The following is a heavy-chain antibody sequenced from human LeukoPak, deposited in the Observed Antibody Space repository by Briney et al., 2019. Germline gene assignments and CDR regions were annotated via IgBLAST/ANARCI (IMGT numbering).Heavy chain of an antibody. CDR1: GFTFSNYA. CDR3: ARDITGDPPPYYFDY. J-gene: IGHJ4*02. V-gene: IGHV3-23*01. Sequence: GESLRLSCAASGFTFSNYAMHWVRQAPGKGLEWVSTIDGPTFRTHYADSVKGRFTISRDNSKSMLYLQMNSLRAEDTAVYYCARDITGDPPPYYFDYWGQGSLVTVSS. D-gene: IGHD7-27*01. CDR2: IDGPTFRT.